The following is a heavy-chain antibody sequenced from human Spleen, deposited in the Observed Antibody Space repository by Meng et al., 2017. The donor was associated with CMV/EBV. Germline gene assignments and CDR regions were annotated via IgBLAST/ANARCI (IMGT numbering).Heavy chain of an antibody. V-gene: IGHV4-34*01. J-gene: IGHJ4*02. Sequence: VQLQQGGAGLLKPSETLSLTCAVYGGSFSGYYWSWIRQPPGKGLEWIGEINHSGSTNYNPSLKSRVTISVDTSKNQFSLKLSSVTAADTAVYYCARGDATVAFDYWGQGTLVTVSS. CDR2: INHSGST. D-gene: IGHD4-23*01. CDR3: ARGDATVAFDY. CDR1: GGSFSGYY.